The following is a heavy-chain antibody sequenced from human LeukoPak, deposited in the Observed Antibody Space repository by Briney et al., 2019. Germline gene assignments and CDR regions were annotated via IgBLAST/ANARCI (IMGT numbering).Heavy chain of an antibody. CDR1: GYTFTSYD. D-gene: IGHD3-3*01. Sequence: GASVKVSCKASGYTFTSYDINWVRQATGQGLEWMGWMNPNSGNTGYAQKFQGRVTITRNTSISTAYMELSSLRSEDTAVYYCARGPPDYDFWSGCPRYYYMDVWGKGTTVTVSS. J-gene: IGHJ6*03. CDR3: ARGPPDYDFWSGCPRYYYMDV. V-gene: IGHV1-8*03. CDR2: MNPNSGNT.